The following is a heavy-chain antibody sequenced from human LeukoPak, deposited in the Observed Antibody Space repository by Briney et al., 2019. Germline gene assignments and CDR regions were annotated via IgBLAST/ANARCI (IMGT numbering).Heavy chain of an antibody. Sequence: PGGSLRLSCAASKFTFSTYWMSWVRQAPGKGLEWVANINEDGSVKYYVDSVKGRFTISRDNAKNSLYLQMSSLRAEDTAVYYCARIGRSGWNFDYWGQGTLVTVSS. CDR3: ARIGRSGWNFDY. V-gene: IGHV3-7*01. J-gene: IGHJ4*02. CDR1: KFTFSTYW. D-gene: IGHD6-19*01. CDR2: INEDGSVK.